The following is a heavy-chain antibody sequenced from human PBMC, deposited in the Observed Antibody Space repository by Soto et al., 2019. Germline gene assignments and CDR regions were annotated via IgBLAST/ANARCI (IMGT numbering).Heavy chain of an antibody. J-gene: IGHJ4*02. CDR2: INHSGST. V-gene: IGHV4-34*01. Sequence: SETLSLTCAVYGGSFSGYYWSWIRQPPGKGLEWIGEINHSGSTNYNPSLKSRVTISVDTSKNQFSLKLSSVTAADTAVYYCARGYHYVWGSYRYPYYFDYWGQGTLVTVSS. CDR3: ARGYHYVWGSYRYPYYFDY. CDR1: GGSFSGYY. D-gene: IGHD3-16*02.